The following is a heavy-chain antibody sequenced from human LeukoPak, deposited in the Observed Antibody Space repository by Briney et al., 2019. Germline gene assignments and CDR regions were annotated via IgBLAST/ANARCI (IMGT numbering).Heavy chain of an antibody. Sequence: ASVKVSCKASGYTFTSYDINSGRQATGQGLEWMGWMNPNSGNTGYAQKFQGRDTMTRNTSISTAYMELSRLRSEDTAVYYCARAEAWSSSSGDYWGQGTLVTVSS. CDR2: MNPNSGNT. V-gene: IGHV1-8*01. CDR1: GYTFTSYD. J-gene: IGHJ4*02. D-gene: IGHD6-13*01. CDR3: ARAEAWSSSSGDY.